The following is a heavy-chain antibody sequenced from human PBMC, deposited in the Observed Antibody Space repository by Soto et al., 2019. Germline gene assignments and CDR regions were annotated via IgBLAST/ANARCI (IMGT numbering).Heavy chain of an antibody. J-gene: IGHJ4*02. CDR1: GFIFSSYS. V-gene: IGHV3-30*09. Sequence: QMQLVESGGGVVQPGRSLRLSCAGSGFIFSSYSMHWVRQAPGKGLEWVADISYDGTTKDYAEFVKGRFAISRDNSKNTLYLHMNSLRAEDTAMFYCVSLGGFGDLPLDNWGQGTLVTVSS. CDR3: VSLGGFGDLPLDN. CDR2: ISYDGTTK. D-gene: IGHD3-10*01.